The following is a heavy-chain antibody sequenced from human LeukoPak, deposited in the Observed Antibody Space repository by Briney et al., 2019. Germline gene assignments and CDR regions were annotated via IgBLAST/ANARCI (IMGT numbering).Heavy chain of an antibody. D-gene: IGHD2-2*01. Sequence: SETLSLTCTVSGGSISSSSYYWGWIRQPPGKGLEWIGSIYYSGRTYYNPSLKSRVTISVDTSKNQFSLKLSSVTAADTAVYYCARVDVVVPAAYNFDYWGQGTLVTVSS. CDR3: ARVDVVVPAAYNFDY. CDR2: IYYSGRT. CDR1: GGSISSSSYY. J-gene: IGHJ4*02. V-gene: IGHV4-39*07.